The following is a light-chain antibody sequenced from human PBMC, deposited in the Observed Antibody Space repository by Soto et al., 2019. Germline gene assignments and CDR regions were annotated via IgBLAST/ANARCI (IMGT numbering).Light chain of an antibody. V-gene: IGKV1-9*01. CDR2: AAS. CDR3: QQLNSYPLT. Sequence: DIQLTQSPSFLSASVGDRVTITCRASQGISSYLAWYQQKPRKAPKLLIYAASSLQSGVPPRFSGSGSGTEFTLTLSSLQHEDFATYYCQQLNSYPLTFGPGNKVDIK. J-gene: IGKJ3*01. CDR1: QGISSY.